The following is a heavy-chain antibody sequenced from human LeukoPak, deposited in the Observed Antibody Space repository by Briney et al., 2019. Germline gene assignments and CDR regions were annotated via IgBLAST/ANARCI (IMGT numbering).Heavy chain of an antibody. CDR1: GFTFSSYW. CDR3: VRGLGDY. CDR2: INSDGSIT. V-gene: IGHV3-74*01. Sequence: GGSLRLSRAASGFTFSSYWMHWVRQLPGKGLVWVSRINSDGSITTYADSVKGRFTISRDDAKNTLYLQMKSLRAEDTAVYYCVRGLGDYWGQGTLVTVSS. J-gene: IGHJ4*02.